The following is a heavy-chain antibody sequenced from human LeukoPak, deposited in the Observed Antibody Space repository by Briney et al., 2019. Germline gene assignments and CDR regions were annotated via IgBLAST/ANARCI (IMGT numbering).Heavy chain of an antibody. V-gene: IGHV3-23*01. Sequence: GGSLRLSCAASGFTLSSYAMSWVRQAPGKGLEWVSAISVSGNTYHADSVKGRFTISRDSYKNTLYLQMNRLRAEVAAVYYRAKAPVTTCSGAYCYPFDYWGQGTLVTVSS. CDR1: GFTLSSYA. J-gene: IGHJ4*02. D-gene: IGHD2-21*01. CDR2: ISVSGNT. CDR3: AKAPVTTCSGAYCYPFDY.